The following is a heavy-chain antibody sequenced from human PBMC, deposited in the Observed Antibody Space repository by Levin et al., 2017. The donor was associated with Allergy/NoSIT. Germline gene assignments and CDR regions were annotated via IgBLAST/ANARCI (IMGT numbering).Heavy chain of an antibody. CDR1: GFTVSSNY. CDR3: ARDRTVGASLDAFDI. V-gene: IGHV3-53*01. CDR2: TYSGGST. J-gene: IGHJ3*02. Sequence: GGSLRLSCAASGFTVSSNYMSWVRQAPGKGLEWVSFTYSGGSTYYADSVKGRFTISRDNSKNTLYLQMNSLRAEDTAVYYCARDRTVGASLDAFDIWGQGTMVTVSS. D-gene: IGHD1-26*01.